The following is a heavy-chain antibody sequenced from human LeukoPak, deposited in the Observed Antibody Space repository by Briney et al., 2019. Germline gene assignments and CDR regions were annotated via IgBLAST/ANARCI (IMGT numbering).Heavy chain of an antibody. CDR3: ARTLYGLGDYGMDV. V-gene: IGHV3-21*01. CDR1: GFTFSSYS. CDR2: ISSSSSYI. D-gene: IGHD2-8*01. J-gene: IGHJ6*02. Sequence: GGSLRLSCAASGFTFSSYSMNWVRQAPGKGLGWVSSISSSSSYIYYADSVKGRFTISRDNAKNSLYLQMNSLRAEDTAVYYCARTLYGLGDYGMDVWGQGTTVTVSS.